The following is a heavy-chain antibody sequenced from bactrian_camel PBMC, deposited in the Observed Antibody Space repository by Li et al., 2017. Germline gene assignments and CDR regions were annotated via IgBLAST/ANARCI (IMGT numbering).Heavy chain of an antibody. CDR3: AAKVGSWCHFKADFGY. D-gene: IGHD6*01. CDR2: LYTGGGSA. V-gene: IGHV3S54*01. J-gene: IGHJ6*01. CDR1: GYKFGIC. Sequence: QLVESGGESVQAGGSLRLSCQVSGYKFGICMGWFRQAPGKEREGIGSLYTGGGSAYYTDSVQGRFTISQDKNAKNRLYLRMNSLKTEDTGTYYCAAKVGSWCHFKADFGYWGQGTQVTVS.